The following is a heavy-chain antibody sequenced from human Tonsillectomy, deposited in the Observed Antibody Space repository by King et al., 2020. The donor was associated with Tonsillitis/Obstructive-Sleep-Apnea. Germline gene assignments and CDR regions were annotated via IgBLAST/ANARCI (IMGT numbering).Heavy chain of an antibody. J-gene: IGHJ4*02. V-gene: IGHV4-61*01. Sequence: VQLQESGPGLVKPSETLSLTCTVSVGSVSRGSYYWSWIRQPPGKGLEWIGYIYYSGSPNYNPSLKSRVTISVDKSKNQFSLKLSSVTAADTAVYYCAGGFDYPLDYWGQGTLVTVSS. D-gene: IGHD3-9*01. CDR2: IYYSGSP. CDR1: VGSVSRGSYY. CDR3: AGGFDYPLDY.